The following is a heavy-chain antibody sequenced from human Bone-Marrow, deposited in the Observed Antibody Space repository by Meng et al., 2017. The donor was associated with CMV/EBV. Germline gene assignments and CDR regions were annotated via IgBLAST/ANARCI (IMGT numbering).Heavy chain of an antibody. J-gene: IGHJ4*02. CDR3: ARGIIGSSYYGSSGYYHFHY. CDR2: MNPYSGDT. Sequence: ASVKVSCKASGYTFTGYYMHWVRQATGQGLEWMGWMNPYSGDTDYAQKFHGRVTLTRDNSISTAFMELSSLESDDTAVYYCARGIIGSSYYGSSGYYHFHYWGQGTPVTVSS. CDR1: GYTFTGYY. D-gene: IGHD3-22*01. V-gene: IGHV1-8*02.